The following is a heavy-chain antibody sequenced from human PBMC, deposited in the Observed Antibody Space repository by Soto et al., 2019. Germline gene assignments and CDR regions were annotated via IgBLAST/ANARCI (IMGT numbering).Heavy chain of an antibody. V-gene: IGHV3-9*01. CDR2: ISWNSGSI. D-gene: IGHD2-2*01. J-gene: IGHJ4*02. CDR3: ARATGSNHPFDY. Sequence: GGSLRLSCAASGFTFDDYAMHWVRQAPGKGLEWVSGISWNSGSIGYADSVKGRFTISRDNAKNTLYLQMNSLRAEDTAVYYCARATGSNHPFDYWGQGSLVTVSS. CDR1: GFTFDDYA.